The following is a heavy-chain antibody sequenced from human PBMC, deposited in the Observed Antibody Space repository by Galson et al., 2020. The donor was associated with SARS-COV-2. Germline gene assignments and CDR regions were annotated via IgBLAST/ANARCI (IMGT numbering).Heavy chain of an antibody. Sequence: ETSETLSLTCTVSGGSISSYYWSWIRQPPGKGLEWFGCIYYSASTNYNPSLKSRLTISVDTSKNQFSLKRSSVTAADTAVYYCAGGDTDYYDSSGYYYYVDYWGQGTLGTVSS. D-gene: IGHD3-22*01. J-gene: IGHJ4*02. CDR3: AGGDTDYYDSSGYYYYVDY. V-gene: IGHV4-59*08. CDR2: IYYSAST. CDR1: GGSISSYY.